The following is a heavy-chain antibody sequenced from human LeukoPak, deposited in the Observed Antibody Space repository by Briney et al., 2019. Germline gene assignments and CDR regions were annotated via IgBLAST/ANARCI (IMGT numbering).Heavy chain of an antibody. CDR2: IIPIFGTA. CDR3: ARAMANYDFWSGQNWFDP. D-gene: IGHD3-3*01. J-gene: IGHJ5*02. Sequence: SVKVSCKASGGTFSSYAISWVRQAPGQGPEWMGGIIPIFGTANYAQKFQGRVTITADESTSTAYMELSSLRSEDTAVYYCARAMANYDFWSGQNWFDPWGQGTLVTVSS. V-gene: IGHV1-69*13. CDR1: GGTFSSYA.